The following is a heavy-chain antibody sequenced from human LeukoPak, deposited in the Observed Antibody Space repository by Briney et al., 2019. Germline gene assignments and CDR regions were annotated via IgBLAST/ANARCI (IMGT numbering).Heavy chain of an antibody. CDR1: GGSISSYY. CDR2: IYYSGST. D-gene: IGHD3-10*01. V-gene: IGHV4-59*08. Sequence: PSETLSLTCTVSGGSISSYYWSWIRQPPGKGLEWIGYIYYSGSTNYNPSLKSRVTISVDTSKNQFSLKLSSVTAADTAVYYCARQGITMVRGVTDAFDIWGQGTMVTVSS. J-gene: IGHJ3*02. CDR3: ARQGITMVRGVTDAFDI.